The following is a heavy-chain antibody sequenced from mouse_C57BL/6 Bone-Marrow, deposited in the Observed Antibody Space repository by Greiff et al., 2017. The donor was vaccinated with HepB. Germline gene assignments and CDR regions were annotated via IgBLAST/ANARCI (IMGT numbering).Heavy chain of an antibody. D-gene: IGHD1-1*01. CDR2: IDPTDSET. CDR3: ARDYYGSSYDYAMDY. V-gene: IGHV1-52*01. J-gene: IGHJ4*01. Sequence: QVQLQQPGAELVRPGSSVKLSCKASGYTFTSYWMHWVKQRPIQGLEWIGNIDPTDSETHYNQKFKDKATLPVDKSSSTAYMQLSSLTSEDSAVYYCARDYYGSSYDYAMDYWGQGTSVTVSS. CDR1: GYTFTSYW.